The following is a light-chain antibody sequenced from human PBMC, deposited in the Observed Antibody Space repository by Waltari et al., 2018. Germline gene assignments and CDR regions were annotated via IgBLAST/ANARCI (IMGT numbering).Light chain of an antibody. CDR1: GTDVGRYNF. CDR2: DVI. J-gene: IGLJ2*01. V-gene: IGLV2-14*03. CDR3: SSYTTSSTLV. Sequence: QSALTQPASVSASPGQSITISCTGGGTDVGRYNFVSWYPKHPGKAPKLMIYDVINRPSGVSNRFSGSKSGNTASLTISGLQPEDEADYYCSSYTTSSTLVFGGGTKVTVL.